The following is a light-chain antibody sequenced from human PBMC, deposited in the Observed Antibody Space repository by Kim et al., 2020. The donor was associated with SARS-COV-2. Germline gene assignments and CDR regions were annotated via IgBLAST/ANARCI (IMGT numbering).Light chain of an antibody. CDR2: EDD. J-gene: IGLJ2*01. CDR1: RVTVTHRM. CDR3: QSSDPSSHRV. V-gene: IGLV6-57*02. Sequence: KPVMITRHSSRVTVTHRMVQWYHARRGSAPTTVIVEDDRRHSGVPYRFTGSIDYSSNSTSLTNTSLKTEDEDEYYFQSSDPSSHRVFGGGTQPTAL.